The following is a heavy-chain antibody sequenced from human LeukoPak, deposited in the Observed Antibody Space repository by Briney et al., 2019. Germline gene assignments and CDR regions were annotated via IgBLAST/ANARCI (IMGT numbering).Heavy chain of an antibody. CDR2: ISGSGGIT. J-gene: IGHJ5*02. V-gene: IGHV3-23*01. CDR3: AKHDPRRVVITNWFDP. D-gene: IGHD3-22*01. Sequence: GGSLRLSCAASGFTFSAYAISWVRQAPGKGLEWVSAISGSGGITYYADSVKGRFTISRGNSKNTLYLQMNSLRAEDTAVYYCAKHDPRRVVITNWFDPWGQGALVTVSS. CDR1: GFTFSAYA.